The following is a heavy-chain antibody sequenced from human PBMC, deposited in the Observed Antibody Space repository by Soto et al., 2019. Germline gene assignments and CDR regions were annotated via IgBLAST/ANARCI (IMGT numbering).Heavy chain of an antibody. Sequence: GSLRLSCAASGFTFSSDSMNWVRPAPGKGLEWVSSIDSSGIYMYYGDSVKGRFTISRDNARSSLYLQMNSLRAEDTAVYYCAREHCGGGTCYSYFDHWGQGKLVTVSS. CDR3: AREHCGGGTCYSYFDH. J-gene: IGHJ4*02. D-gene: IGHD2-15*01. V-gene: IGHV3-21*01. CDR2: IDSSGIYM. CDR1: GFTFSSDS.